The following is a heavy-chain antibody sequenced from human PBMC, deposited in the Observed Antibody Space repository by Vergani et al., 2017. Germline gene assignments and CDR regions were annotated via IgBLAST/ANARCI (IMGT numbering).Heavy chain of an antibody. V-gene: IGHV4-34*01. CDR3: ARSVVAATGQISRFYYYYGMDV. D-gene: IGHD2-15*01. CDR2: IKPSGST. J-gene: IGHJ6*02. Sequence: QVQLQQWGAGLLKPSETLSLTCAVYGGSFSGYYWSWIRQPPGKGLEWIGEIKPSGSTNYNPSLKSRVPISVDTSKNQFSLKLSSVTAADTAVYYCARSVVAATGQISRFYYYYGMDVWGQGTTVTVS. CDR1: GGSFSGYY.